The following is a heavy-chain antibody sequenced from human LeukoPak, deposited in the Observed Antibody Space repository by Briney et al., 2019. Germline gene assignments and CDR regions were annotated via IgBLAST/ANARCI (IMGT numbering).Heavy chain of an antibody. D-gene: IGHD5-18*01. Sequence: SETLSLTCTVSGDSISDYYWSWIRQPPGKGLEWMGYYYHSRSTYYNPSLKSRVTMSVDRSKNHFSLKLNSVTAADTAVYYCARGYGTFDFWGQGILVTVSS. CDR1: GDSISDYY. CDR3: ARGYGTFDF. CDR2: YYHSRST. J-gene: IGHJ4*02. V-gene: IGHV4-59*04.